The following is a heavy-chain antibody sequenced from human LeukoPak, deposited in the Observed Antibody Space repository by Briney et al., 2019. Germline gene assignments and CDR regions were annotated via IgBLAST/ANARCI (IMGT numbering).Heavy chain of an antibody. J-gene: IGHJ4*02. Sequence: ASVKVSCKASGYAFATYAIHWVRQAPGHRLEWMGWSNAGNGNTKYSQEFQGRVTITRDTSATTAYMELSSLRSEDMAIYYCARGAFCGGDCYFFDSWGQGTLVTVSS. CDR1: GYAFATYA. CDR3: ARGAFCGGDCYFFDS. CDR2: SNAGNGNT. D-gene: IGHD2-21*02. V-gene: IGHV1-3*02.